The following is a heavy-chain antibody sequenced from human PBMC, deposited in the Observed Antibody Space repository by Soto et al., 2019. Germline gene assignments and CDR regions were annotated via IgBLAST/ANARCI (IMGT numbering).Heavy chain of an antibody. CDR3: ARVRQIVGYFYYYMDV. V-gene: IGHV1-18*01. CDR2: IGAYNGNT. J-gene: IGHJ6*03. CDR1: GYTFTNYG. D-gene: IGHD6-6*01. Sequence: QVQLLQSGAEMKKPGASVKVSCKASGYTFTNYGITWVRQAPGQGLEWMGWIGAYNGNTHYTERLQGRVTMTTDTSTSTAYMELRGLRSDDSAVYYCARVRQIVGYFYYYMDVWGNGTTVTVSS.